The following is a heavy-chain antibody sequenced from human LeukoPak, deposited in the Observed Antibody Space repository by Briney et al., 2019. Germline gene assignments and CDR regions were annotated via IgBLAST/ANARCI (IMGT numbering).Heavy chain of an antibody. V-gene: IGHV4-61*02. CDR2: IYTSGST. CDR1: GGSISSGSYY. Sequence: PSETLSLTCTVSGGSISSGSYYWSWIRQPAGKGLEWIVRIYTSGSTNYNPSLKSRVTISVDTSKNQFSLKLSSVTAADTAVYYCARKFYYYGSGSYDEDWGQGTLVTVSS. D-gene: IGHD3-10*01. J-gene: IGHJ4*02. CDR3: ARKFYYYGSGSYDED.